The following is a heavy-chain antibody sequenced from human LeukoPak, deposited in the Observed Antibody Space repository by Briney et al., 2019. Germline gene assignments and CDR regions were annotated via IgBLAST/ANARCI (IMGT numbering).Heavy chain of an antibody. J-gene: IGHJ4*02. CDR2: ISGSGGST. CDR1: GFTFSSYA. CDR3: AKDPAYYDGSGIYPPDY. Sequence: GGSLRLSCAASGFTFSSYAMSWVRQAPGKGLEWVSAISGSGGSTYYADSVKGRFTISRDNSKNTLYLQMNSLRAEDTAVYYCAKDPAYYDGSGIYPPDYWGQGTLVTVSS. D-gene: IGHD3-10*01. V-gene: IGHV3-23*01.